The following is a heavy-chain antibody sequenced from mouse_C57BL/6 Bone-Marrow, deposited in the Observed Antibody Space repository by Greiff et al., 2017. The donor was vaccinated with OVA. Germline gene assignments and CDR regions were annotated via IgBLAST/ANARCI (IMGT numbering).Heavy chain of an antibody. Sequence: QVQLQQSGAELVKPGASVKISCKASGYAFSSYWMNWVKQRPGKGLAWIGQIYPGDGDTNYNGKFKGKATLTADKSSSTAYMQLSSLTSEDSAVYFCARSVLLAGYFDVWGTGTTVTVSS. J-gene: IGHJ1*03. CDR1: GYAFSSYW. CDR3: ARSVLLAGYFDV. V-gene: IGHV1-80*01. D-gene: IGHD1-1*01. CDR2: IYPGDGDT.